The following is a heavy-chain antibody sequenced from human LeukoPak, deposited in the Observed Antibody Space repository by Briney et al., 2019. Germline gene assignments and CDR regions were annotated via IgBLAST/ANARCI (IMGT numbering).Heavy chain of an antibody. J-gene: IGHJ4*02. CDR2: ISSNGGST. CDR3: VKGGDELTYYFDY. Sequence: PGGSLRLSCSASGFAFSSYAMHWVRQAPEKGLEYVSAISSNGGSTYYADSVKGRFTISRDNSKNTLYLQMSSLRAEDTAVYYCVKGGDELTYYFDYWGQGTLVTVSS. V-gene: IGHV3-64D*06. CDR1: GFAFSSYA. D-gene: IGHD3-10*01.